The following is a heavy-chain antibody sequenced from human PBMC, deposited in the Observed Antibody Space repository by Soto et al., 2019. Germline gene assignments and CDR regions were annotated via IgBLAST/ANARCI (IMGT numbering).Heavy chain of an antibody. D-gene: IGHD3-16*01. CDR2: ITGGNT. J-gene: IGHJ5*02. Sequence: EVQLLESGGGLIQPGGSLRLSCAASGFTLGSYGMGWVRQAPGKGLEWVSTITGGNTYYAASVRGRFTISRDNSKNTLYLKMGSLRAEDTARYYCAKDRKGGVKDSALAPWGKGTLFTFSS. V-gene: IGHV3-23*01. CDR3: AKDRKGGVKDSALAP. CDR1: GFTLGSYG.